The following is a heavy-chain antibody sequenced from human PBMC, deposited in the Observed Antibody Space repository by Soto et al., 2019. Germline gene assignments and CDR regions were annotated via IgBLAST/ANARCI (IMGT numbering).Heavy chain of an antibody. CDR1: GFTFSSYA. CDR2: ISYDGSNK. D-gene: IGHD6-19*01. J-gene: IGHJ4*02. V-gene: IGHV3-30-3*01. Sequence: QVQLVESGGGVVQPGRSLRLSCAASGFTFSSYAMHWVRQAPGKGLEWVAVISYDGSNKYYADSVKGRFTISRDNSKNTLYLQMNSLRAEDTAVYYCARAHGAVATLGEYWGQGTLVTVSS. CDR3: ARAHGAVATLGEY.